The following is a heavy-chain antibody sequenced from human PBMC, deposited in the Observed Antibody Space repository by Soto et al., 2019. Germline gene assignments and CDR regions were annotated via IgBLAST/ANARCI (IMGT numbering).Heavy chain of an antibody. CDR2: ISGSGGST. V-gene: IGHV3-23*01. J-gene: IGHJ4*02. Sequence: EVQLLESGGGLVQPGGSLRLSCAASGFTFSSYAMSWVRQAPGKGLEWVSAISGSGGSTYYADSVKGRFTISRDNSKNTLYLQMNSLRAEDTAVYYCARNGRAGTGTNDYWGQGTLVTVSS. CDR3: ARNGRAGTGTNDY. D-gene: IGHD1-1*01. CDR1: GFTFSSYA.